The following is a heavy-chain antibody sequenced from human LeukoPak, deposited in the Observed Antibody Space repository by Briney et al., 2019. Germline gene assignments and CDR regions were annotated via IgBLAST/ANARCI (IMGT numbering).Heavy chain of an antibody. V-gene: IGHV4-39*01. Sequence: PSETLSLTCTVSGGSISSRSYYWGWIRQPPGKGLEWIGSIYYSGSTYYNPSLKSRVTISVDTSKNQFSLKLSSVTAADTAVYYCARVNQLLWFGELLEDGFDYWGQGTLVTVSS. CDR2: IYYSGST. J-gene: IGHJ4*02. CDR1: GGSISSRSYY. D-gene: IGHD3-10*01. CDR3: ARVNQLLWFGELLEDGFDY.